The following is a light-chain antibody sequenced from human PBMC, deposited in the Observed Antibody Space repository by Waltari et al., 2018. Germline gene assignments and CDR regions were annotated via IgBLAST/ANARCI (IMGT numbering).Light chain of an antibody. Sequence: QSALTQPPSASGSPGQSVTISCTGTSSDVGGYDYVSWYKQHPGKAPKLMIYDVNKRPSGVPDRFSGSKSGNTASLTVSGLQAEDEADYFCNSYAGSKHYVFGTGTKVTVL. V-gene: IGLV2-8*01. J-gene: IGLJ1*01. CDR1: SSDVGGYDY. CDR3: NSYAGSKHYV. CDR2: DVN.